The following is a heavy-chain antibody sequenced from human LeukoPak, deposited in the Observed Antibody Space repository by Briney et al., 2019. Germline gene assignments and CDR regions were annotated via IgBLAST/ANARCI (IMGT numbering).Heavy chain of an antibody. CDR3: ARDSGTVNWFDP. J-gene: IGHJ5*02. CDR2: MNPNSGNT. CDR1: GYTFTSYD. D-gene: IGHD1-1*01. Sequence: ASVKVSCKASGYTFTSYDINWVRQAPGQGLEWMGWMNPNSGNTGYAQKFQGRVTMTRDTSISTAYMELSSLRSEDTAVYYCARDSGTVNWFDPWGQGTLVTVSS. V-gene: IGHV1-8*01.